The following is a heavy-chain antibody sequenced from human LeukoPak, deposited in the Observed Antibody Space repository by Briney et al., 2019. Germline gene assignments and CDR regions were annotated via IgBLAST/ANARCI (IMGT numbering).Heavy chain of an antibody. J-gene: IGHJ6*03. CDR2: INPSGGST. D-gene: IGHD6-6*01. CDR3: ARDEEDHLVRRDYYHMDV. CDR1: GYTFTSHF. V-gene: IGHV1-46*01. Sequence: ASVKVSCKASGYTFTSHFMHWVRQAPGQGLEWMGKINPSGGSTSYAPKFQGRVTMTTDTSTRTVHMELSSLRSDDTAVYYCARDEEDHLVRRDYYHMDVWGKGTTVSVTS.